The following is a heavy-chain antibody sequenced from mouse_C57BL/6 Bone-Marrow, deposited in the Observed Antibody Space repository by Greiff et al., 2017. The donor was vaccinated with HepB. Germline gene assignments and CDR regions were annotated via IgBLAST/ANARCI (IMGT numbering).Heavy chain of an antibody. J-gene: IGHJ2*01. CDR1: GFNITDDY. Sequence: VQLQQSGAELVRPGASVKLSCTASGFNITDDYMHWVKQRPEQGLEWIGWIDPENGDTEYASKFQGKATITADTSSNTAYLQLSSRTSEDTAVYYCTTYDYLDYWGQGTTLTVSS. V-gene: IGHV14-4*01. CDR3: TTYDYLDY. CDR2: IDPENGDT. D-gene: IGHD2-4*01.